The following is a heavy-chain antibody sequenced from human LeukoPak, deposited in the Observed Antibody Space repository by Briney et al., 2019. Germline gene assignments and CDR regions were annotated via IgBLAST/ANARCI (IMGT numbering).Heavy chain of an antibody. V-gene: IGHV3-7*01. CDR3: ARPLMYYYGSETYFWFDP. D-gene: IGHD3-10*01. J-gene: IGHJ5*02. CDR1: GFTFTTYW. Sequence: GGSLRLSCAASGFTFTTYWMGWVRQAPGKGLEWVANIKQDGSEKYYVDSVKGRFTISRDNAKNSLSLQMNSLRAEDAAVYYCARPLMYYYGSETYFWFDPWGQGTLVTVSS. CDR2: IKQDGSEK.